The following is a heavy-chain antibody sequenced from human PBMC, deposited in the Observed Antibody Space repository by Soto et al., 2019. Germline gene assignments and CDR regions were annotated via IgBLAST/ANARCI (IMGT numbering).Heavy chain of an antibody. V-gene: IGHV1-46*03. CDR1: GYTFTSYY. D-gene: IGHD3-3*01. Sequence: QVQLVQSGAEVKKPGASVKVSCKASGYTFTSYYMHWVRQAPGQGLEWMGIINPSGGSTSYAQKFQGRVTMTRDTSTSTVYMELSSLRSEDTAVYYCAIGGYDFWSGPPQPSYYYYYMDVWGKGTTVTVS. J-gene: IGHJ6*03. CDR2: INPSGGST. CDR3: AIGGYDFWSGPPQPSYYYYYMDV.